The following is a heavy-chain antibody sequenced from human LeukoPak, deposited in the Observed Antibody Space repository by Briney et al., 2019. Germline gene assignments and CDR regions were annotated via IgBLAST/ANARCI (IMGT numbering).Heavy chain of an antibody. Sequence: QPGGSLRLSCAASGFTFRSYEMNWVRQAPGKGLEWVSYISSSGSTIYYADSVKGRFTISRDNAKNSLYLQMNSLRAEDTAVYYCARAREEYYGDAFDIWGQGTMVTVSS. J-gene: IGHJ3*02. CDR1: GFTFRSYE. D-gene: IGHD3-10*01. V-gene: IGHV3-48*03. CDR2: ISSSGSTI. CDR3: ARAREEYYGDAFDI.